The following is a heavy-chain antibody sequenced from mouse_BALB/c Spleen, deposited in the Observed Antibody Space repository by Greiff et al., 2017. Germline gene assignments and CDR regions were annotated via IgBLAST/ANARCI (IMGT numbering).Heavy chain of an antibody. V-gene: IGHV5-17*02. CDR1: GFTFSSFG. J-gene: IGHJ4*01. CDR3: ARGLYGYDVDYYAMDY. CDR2: ISSGSSTI. D-gene: IGHD2-2*01. Sequence: EVQLVESGGGLVQPGGSRKLSCAASGFTFSSFGMHWVRQAPEKGLEWVAYISSGSSTIYYADTVKGRFTISRDNPKNTLFLQMTSLRSEDTAMYYCARGLYGYDVDYYAMDYWGQGTSGTVSS.